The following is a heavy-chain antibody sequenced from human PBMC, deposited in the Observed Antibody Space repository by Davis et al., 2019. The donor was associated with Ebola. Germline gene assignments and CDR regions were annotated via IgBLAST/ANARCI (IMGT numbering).Heavy chain of an antibody. Sequence: SETLSLTCTVSGGSISSSSYYWGWIRQPPGKGLEWIGEINHSRSTNYNPSLKSRVTISVDTSKNQFSLELSSVTAADTAVYYCARGGYSYGFDYWGQGTLVTVSS. V-gene: IGHV4-39*07. D-gene: IGHD5-18*01. J-gene: IGHJ4*02. CDR3: ARGGYSYGFDY. CDR1: GGSISSSSYY. CDR2: INHSRST.